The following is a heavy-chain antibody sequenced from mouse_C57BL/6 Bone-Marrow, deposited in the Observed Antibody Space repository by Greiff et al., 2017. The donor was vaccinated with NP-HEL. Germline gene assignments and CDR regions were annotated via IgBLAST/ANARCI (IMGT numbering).Heavy chain of an antibody. V-gene: IGHV5-4*03. J-gene: IGHJ4*01. CDR3: AIRYLAMDY. Sequence: EVKLVESGGCLVKPGGSLKLSCAASGFTFSSYATSWVRQTPEKRLEWVATISDGGSYTYYPDNVKGRFTISRDHAKNNLYLQMSHLKSEDTAMYHCAIRYLAMDYWGEGTSVTVSS. CDR1: GFTFSSYA. CDR2: ISDGGSYT.